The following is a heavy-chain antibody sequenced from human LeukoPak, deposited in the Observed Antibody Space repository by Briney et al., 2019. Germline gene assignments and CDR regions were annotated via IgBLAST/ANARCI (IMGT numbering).Heavy chain of an antibody. D-gene: IGHD6-13*01. CDR1: GGSISSYY. V-gene: IGHV4-59*01. CDR3: ASTGYSSSWPFDP. J-gene: IGHJ5*02. CDR2: IYYSGST. Sequence: SETLSLTCTVSGGSISSYYWSWIRQPPGKGLEWIGYIYYSGSTNYNPSLKSRVTISVDTSKNQFSLKLSSVTAADTAVYYCASTGYSSSWPFDPWGQGTLVTVSS.